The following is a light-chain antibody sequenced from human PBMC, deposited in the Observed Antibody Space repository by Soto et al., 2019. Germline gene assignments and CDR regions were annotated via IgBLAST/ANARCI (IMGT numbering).Light chain of an antibody. CDR1: QSLANSF. Sequence: VVTQSPCTLSLSPGERATLSCRASQSLANSFIAWYQQKPGQAPRLLIYDTSSRASGIPDRFSGSGSGTDFTLTISRLETEDFAVFYCQQYGTSEIILGQGTRLEIK. V-gene: IGKV3-20*01. CDR2: DTS. J-gene: IGKJ5*01. CDR3: QQYGTSEII.